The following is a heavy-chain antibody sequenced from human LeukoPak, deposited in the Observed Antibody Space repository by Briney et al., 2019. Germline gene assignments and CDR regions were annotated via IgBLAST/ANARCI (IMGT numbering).Heavy chain of an antibody. V-gene: IGHV4-34*01. J-gene: IGHJ4*02. CDR3: ARCQGVSGSYRSFDY. Sequence: SETLSLTCAVYGGSFSGYYWSWIRQPPGKGLEWIGEINHSGSTNYNPSLKSRVTISVDTSKNQFSLKLSSVTAADTAVYYCARCQGVSGSYRSFDYWGQGTLVTVSS. CDR2: INHSGST. CDR1: GGSFSGYY. D-gene: IGHD1-26*01.